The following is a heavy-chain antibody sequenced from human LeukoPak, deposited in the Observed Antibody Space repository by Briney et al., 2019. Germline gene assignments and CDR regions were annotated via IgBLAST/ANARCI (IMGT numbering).Heavy chain of an antibody. V-gene: IGHV1-2*02. CDR1: GYTFTDSY. J-gene: IGHJ4*02. D-gene: IGHD1-26*01. CDR2: LNPNIGDT. Sequence: ASVKVTCKASGYTFTDSYIHWVRHAPGQGLEWMGWLNPNIGDTNYAQKFRGRVTMTMDTYIGTAYMELNSLRSDDTAVYSCSRAAIVGTTYYFYYWGQGTLVTVSS. CDR3: SRAAIVGTTYYFYY.